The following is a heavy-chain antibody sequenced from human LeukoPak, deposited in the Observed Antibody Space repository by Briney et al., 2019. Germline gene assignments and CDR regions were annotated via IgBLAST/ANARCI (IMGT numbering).Heavy chain of an antibody. CDR2: IIPIFVIT. J-gene: IGHJ5*02. D-gene: IGHD2-8*01. CDR3: ARQDCTNGVCYWGWFDP. CDR1: GGTFSSYA. Sequence: SVKVSFTASGGTFSSYAISWVRQAPGQGLEWMGGIIPIFVITNYAQKFQGRVTITADKSTSTAYMELSSLRSEDTAVYCCARQDCTNGVCYWGWFDPWGQGTLVTVSS. V-gene: IGHV1-69*10.